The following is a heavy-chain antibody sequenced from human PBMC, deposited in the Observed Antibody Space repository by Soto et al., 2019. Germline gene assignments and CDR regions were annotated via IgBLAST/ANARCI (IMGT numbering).Heavy chain of an antibody. D-gene: IGHD2-2*02. Sequence: GESLKISCQGFRCNFNTHLINWVRQMPGKGLEWMGSIDPSDSYTIYSPSFEGHVTISVDKSISTAFLQWRSLKASDTAIYYCARQYTTSPAWFDPWGQGTLVTVSS. J-gene: IGHJ5*02. V-gene: IGHV5-10-1*01. CDR1: RCNFNTHL. CDR2: IDPSDSYT. CDR3: ARQYTTSPAWFDP.